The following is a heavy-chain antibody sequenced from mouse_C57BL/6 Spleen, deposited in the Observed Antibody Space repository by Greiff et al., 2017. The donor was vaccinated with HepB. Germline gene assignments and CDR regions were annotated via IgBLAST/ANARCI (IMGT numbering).Heavy chain of an antibody. Sequence: VQLQQSGAELAKPGASVKLSCKASGYTFTEYTIHWVKQRSGQGLEWIGWFYPGSGSIKYNEKFKDKATLTADKYSSTVYMELSRLTSEDSAFYVCERDRTYYSNYEDYAMDYWGQGTSVTVSS. CDR3: ERDRTYYSNYEDYAMDY. CDR2: FYPGSGSI. J-gene: IGHJ4*01. CDR1: GYTFTEYT. D-gene: IGHD2-5*01. V-gene: IGHV1-62-2*01.